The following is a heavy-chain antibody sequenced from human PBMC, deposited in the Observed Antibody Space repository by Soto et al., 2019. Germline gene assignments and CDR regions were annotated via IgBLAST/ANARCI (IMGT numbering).Heavy chain of an antibody. CDR1: GFTFSSYG. CDR2: ISYDGSNK. J-gene: IGHJ3*02. CDR3: AKDLREGPWELRDAFDI. Sequence: QVQLVESGGGVVQPRRSLRLSCAASGFTFSSYGMHWVRQAPGKGLEWVAVISYDGSNKYYADSVKGRFTISRDNSKNTLYLQMNSLRAEDTAVYYCAKDLREGPWELRDAFDIWGQGTMVTVSS. V-gene: IGHV3-30*18. D-gene: IGHD1-26*01.